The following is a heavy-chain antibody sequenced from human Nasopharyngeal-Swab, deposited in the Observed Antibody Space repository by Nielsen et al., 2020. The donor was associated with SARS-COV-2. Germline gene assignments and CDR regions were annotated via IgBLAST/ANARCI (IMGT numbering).Heavy chain of an antibody. CDR1: GFTFSSYA. Sequence: GGSLRLSCAASGFTFSSYAMHWVRQAPGKGLEWVSAISGSGGSTYYADSVKGRFTISRDNSKNTLYLQMNSLRAEDTAVYYCAKDLSYYYDSSGGGMDVWGQGTTVTVSS. J-gene: IGHJ6*02. CDR2: ISGSGGST. CDR3: AKDLSYYYDSSGGGMDV. V-gene: IGHV3-23*01. D-gene: IGHD3-22*01.